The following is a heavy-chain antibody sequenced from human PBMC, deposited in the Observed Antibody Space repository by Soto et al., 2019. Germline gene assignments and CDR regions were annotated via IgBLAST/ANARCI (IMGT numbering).Heavy chain of an antibody. CDR3: ARGGPFLTSDHSGMDV. CDR2: INPNSGGT. V-gene: IGHV1-2*04. CDR1: GYTFTCYY. J-gene: IGHJ6*02. Sequence: AXVKVSCKASGYTFTCYYMHWVRQAPGQGLEWMGWINPNSGGTNYAQKFQGWVNMTRDTSISTAYMELSRLRSDDTAVYYCARGGPFLTSDHSGMDVCGQGTTVTXSS. D-gene: IGHD3-9*01.